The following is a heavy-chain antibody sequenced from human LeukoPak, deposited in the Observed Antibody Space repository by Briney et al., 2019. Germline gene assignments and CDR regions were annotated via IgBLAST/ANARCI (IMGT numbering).Heavy chain of an antibody. CDR3: ASKRRHTISFDY. Sequence: GGSLRLSCAASGFTSDDYGMSWVRQAPGKGLEWGSGINWNGGSTDYADSVKGRFTISRDNAKNSLYLQMNSLRAEDTALYFCASKRRHTISFDYWGQGTLVTVSS. CDR1: GFTSDDYG. J-gene: IGHJ4*02. V-gene: IGHV3-20*04. CDR2: INWNGGST. D-gene: IGHD3-9*01.